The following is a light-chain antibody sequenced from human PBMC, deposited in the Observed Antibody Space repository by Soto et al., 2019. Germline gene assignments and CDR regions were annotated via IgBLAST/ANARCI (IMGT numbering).Light chain of an antibody. CDR3: CSYTTSSTYV. V-gene: IGLV2-8*01. J-gene: IGLJ1*01. CDR2: DVI. CDR1: SSDVGAYNY. Sequence: QSVLTQPPSASGSPGQTVAISCTGTSSDVGAYNYFSWYQRHPGKAPKLMIYDVIQRPSGVPARFSGSKSGNTASLTVSGLQPEDEADYYCCSYTTSSTYVFGTGTKVTVL.